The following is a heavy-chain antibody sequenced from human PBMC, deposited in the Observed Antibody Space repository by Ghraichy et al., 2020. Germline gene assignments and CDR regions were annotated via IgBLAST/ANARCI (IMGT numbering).Heavy chain of an antibody. CDR3: TSPSPDHYDRSGWFSPPPGY. V-gene: IGHV3-23*01. CDR1: GFIFSTYA. CDR2: IRGSSGTT. D-gene: IGHD3-22*01. Sequence: GGSLRLSCGASGFIFSTYAMNWVRQAPGKGLEWVSAIRGSSGTTFYADSVKGRFTISRDNSKNTLHLQMNSLRAEDTAIYYCTSPSPDHYDRSGWFSPPPGYWGQGTLVTVSS. J-gene: IGHJ4*02.